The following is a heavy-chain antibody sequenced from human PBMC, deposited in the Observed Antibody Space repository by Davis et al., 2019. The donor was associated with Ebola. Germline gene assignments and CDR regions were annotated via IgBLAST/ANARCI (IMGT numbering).Heavy chain of an antibody. D-gene: IGHD5-18*01. Sequence: GGSLRLSCAASGFTFSSYAMSWVRQAPGKGLEWVSAISGSGGSTYYADSVKGRFTISRDNSKNTLYLQMNSLRAEDTAVYYCARGRNTAMVPPLYGMDVWGQGTTVTVSS. CDR3: ARGRNTAMVPPLYGMDV. CDR2: ISGSGGST. CDR1: GFTFSSYA. J-gene: IGHJ6*02. V-gene: IGHV3-23*01.